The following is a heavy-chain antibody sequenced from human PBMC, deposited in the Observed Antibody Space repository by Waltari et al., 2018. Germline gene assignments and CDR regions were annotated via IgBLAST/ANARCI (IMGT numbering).Heavy chain of an antibody. V-gene: IGHV4-59*01. CDR1: GSSTSAYY. CDR2: LFYSVNT. Sequence: QVQLQESGPELVKPSETLSLTCTVSGSSTSAYYWSWIRQPPGKGLEWIGYLFYSVNTKYGPSLQSRATISLDTSKRQLSLKLSSVTAADTAVYYCARDSDRGLDYWGQGIPVTVSS. CDR3: ARDSDRGLDY. J-gene: IGHJ4*02. D-gene: IGHD2-15*01.